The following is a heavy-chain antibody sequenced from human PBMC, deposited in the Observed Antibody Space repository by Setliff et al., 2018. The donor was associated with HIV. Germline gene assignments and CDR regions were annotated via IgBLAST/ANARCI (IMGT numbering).Heavy chain of an antibody. CDR3: ARTRAPYFFDF. Sequence: SETLSLTCSASGISINGYYWSWIRQSPRTRLEWIGYVSSIGNTNYNPSLKSRVTISVDASKNQFSLQLNSVTASDTAVYFCARTRAPYFFDFWGQGAQVTVSS. V-gene: IGHV4-4*08. CDR2: VSSIGNT. J-gene: IGHJ4*02. CDR1: GISINGYY. D-gene: IGHD1-26*01.